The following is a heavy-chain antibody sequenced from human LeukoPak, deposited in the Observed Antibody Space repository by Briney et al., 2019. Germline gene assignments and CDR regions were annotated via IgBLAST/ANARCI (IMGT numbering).Heavy chain of an antibody. D-gene: IGHD3-22*01. CDR2: IYYSRST. CDR3: ARQGYYYDSSGYYNWFDP. V-gene: IGHV4-39*01. Sequence: SETLSLTCTVSGGSISSSSYYWGWIRQPPGKGLEWIGSIYYSRSTYYNPSLKSRVTISVDTSKNQFSLKLSSVTAADTAVYYCARQGYYYDSSGYYNWFDPWGQGTLVTVSS. CDR1: GGSISSSSYY. J-gene: IGHJ5*02.